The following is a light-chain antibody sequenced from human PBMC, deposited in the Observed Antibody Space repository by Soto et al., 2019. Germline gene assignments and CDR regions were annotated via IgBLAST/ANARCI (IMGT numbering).Light chain of an antibody. CDR2: EDN. J-gene: IGLJ1*01. Sequence: NFMLTQPHSVSESPGKTVTISCTGSSGSIASNYVQWYQQRPGSAPTTVIYEDNQRPSGVPDRFSGSIDSSSNSASLTISGLKTEDEADYYCQSYDSHYVFGTGTKVTVL. V-gene: IGLV6-57*02. CDR1: SGSIASNY. CDR3: QSYDSHYV.